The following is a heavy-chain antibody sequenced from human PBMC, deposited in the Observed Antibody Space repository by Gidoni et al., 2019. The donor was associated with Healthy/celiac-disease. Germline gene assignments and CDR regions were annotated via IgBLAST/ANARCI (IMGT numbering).Heavy chain of an antibody. CDR2: INHSGST. D-gene: IGHD4-17*01. J-gene: IGHJ4*02. Sequence: QVQLQQWGAGLLKPSETLSLTCAVYGGSFSGYYWSWIRQPPGKGLEWIGEINHSGSTNYNPSLKSRVTISVDTSKNQFSLKLSSVTAADTAVYYCARGKDYGDYDLDYWGQGTLVTVSS. CDR1: GGSFSGYY. V-gene: IGHV4-34*01. CDR3: ARGKDYGDYDLDY.